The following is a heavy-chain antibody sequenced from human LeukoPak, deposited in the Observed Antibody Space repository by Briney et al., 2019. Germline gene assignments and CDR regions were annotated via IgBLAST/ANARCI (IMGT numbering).Heavy chain of an antibody. CDR3: ARVGYYASGPFSYFDY. CDR2: ISYDGSNE. D-gene: IGHD3-10*01. CDR1: GFTFSSYG. J-gene: IGHJ4*02. V-gene: IGHV3-30*03. Sequence: QAGGSLRLSCAASGFTFSSYGMHWVRQAPGKGLEWVAVISYDGSNEYYADSVKGRFTISRDNSKNTLYLQMNSLSVEDTAVYYCARVGYYASGPFSYFDYWGQGTLVTVSS.